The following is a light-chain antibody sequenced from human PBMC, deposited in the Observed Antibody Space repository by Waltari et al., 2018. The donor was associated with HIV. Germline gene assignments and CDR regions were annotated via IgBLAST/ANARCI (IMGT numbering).Light chain of an antibody. J-gene: IGLJ2*01. CDR2: GNK. CDR1: PPNIGADYD. Sequence: QSVLTQPPSVSGAPGQRVTISCTGSPPNIGADYDVHWYQQIPGTAPKLLIPGNKNRPSGVPDRFSASKSGTSASLTITGLQAEDEADYFCQSYDITLSASVVFGGGTKLTVL. CDR3: QSYDITLSASVV. V-gene: IGLV1-40*01.